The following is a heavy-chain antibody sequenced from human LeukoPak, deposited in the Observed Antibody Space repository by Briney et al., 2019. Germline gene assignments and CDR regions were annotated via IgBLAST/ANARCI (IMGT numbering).Heavy chain of an antibody. J-gene: IGHJ6*02. CDR3: ARSYTMDV. CDR2: IKSDGSST. V-gene: IGHV3-74*01. CDR1: GFTFSTYW. D-gene: IGHD4-11*01. Sequence: PGGSLRLSCVASGFTFSTYWMHWVRQAPGKGLVWVSRIKSDGSSTSYADSVKGRFTISRDNAKNTVYLQMNSLRAEDTAVYHCARSYTMDVWGQGTTVTVSS.